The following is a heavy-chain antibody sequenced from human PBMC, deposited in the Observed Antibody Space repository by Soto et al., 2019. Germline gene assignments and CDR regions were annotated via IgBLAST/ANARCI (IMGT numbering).Heavy chain of an antibody. CDR3: ARDLWGYCGTDCYPLDV. J-gene: IGHJ6*02. CDR2: MYNTGST. CDR1: GGTISRYY. V-gene: IGHV4-59*01. Sequence: QVQLQESGPGLVKPSETLSLTCTVSGGTISRYYWSWIRQPPAKGLEWIGYMYNTGSTVYNPSFKSRVTISVDTSKNQFSLKLNSVTAAATAVYYCARDLWGYCGTDCYPLDVWGQGTTVTVSS. D-gene: IGHD2-21*02.